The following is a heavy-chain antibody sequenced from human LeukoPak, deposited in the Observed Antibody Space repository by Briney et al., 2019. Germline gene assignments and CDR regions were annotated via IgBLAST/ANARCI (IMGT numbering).Heavy chain of an antibody. CDR3: AKEGYSHTSNYFDN. CDR1: GFMFDDSA. D-gene: IGHD2-15*01. J-gene: IGHJ4*02. CDR2: ISGDGVST. V-gene: IGHV3-43*02. Sequence: GGSLRLSCAASGFMFDDSAMHWVRQAPGKGLEWVSLISGDGVSTFYADSVKGRFTISRDNSKNSLSLQMDSLTTEGTALYYCAKEGYSHTSNYFDNWGQGILVTVSS.